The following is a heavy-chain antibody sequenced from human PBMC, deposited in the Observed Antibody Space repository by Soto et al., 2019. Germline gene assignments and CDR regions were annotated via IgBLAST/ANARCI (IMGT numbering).Heavy chain of an antibody. V-gene: IGHV1-18*01. CDR2: ISAYNGNT. CDR1: GYSFATSG. Sequence: ASVKVSCKASGYSFATSGISWVRQAPGQGLEWMGWISAYNGNTNYEQKLQDRVTMTTDTSTSTAYLELRSLRSDDTAVYYCARAGHYYDSSGYANWGQGTLVTV. D-gene: IGHD3-22*01. CDR3: ARAGHYYDSSGYAN. J-gene: IGHJ4*02.